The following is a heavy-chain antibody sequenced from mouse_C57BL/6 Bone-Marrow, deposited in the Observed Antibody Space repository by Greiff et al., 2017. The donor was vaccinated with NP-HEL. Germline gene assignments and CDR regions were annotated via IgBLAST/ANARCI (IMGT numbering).Heavy chain of an antibody. Sequence: QVQLQQSGAELVRPGASVTLSCKASGYTFTDYEMHWVKQTPVHGLEWIGAIDPETGGTAYNQKFKGKAILTADKSSSTAYMELRSLTSEDSAVYYCIYDGYPYAMDNWGQGTAVTVSS. CDR2: IDPETGGT. CDR1: GYTFTDYE. V-gene: IGHV1-15*01. J-gene: IGHJ4*01. CDR3: IYDGYPYAMDN. D-gene: IGHD2-3*01.